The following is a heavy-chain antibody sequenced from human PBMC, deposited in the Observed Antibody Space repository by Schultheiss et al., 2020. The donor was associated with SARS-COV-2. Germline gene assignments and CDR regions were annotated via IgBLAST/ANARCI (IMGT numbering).Heavy chain of an antibody. CDR3: ARVSSGYERFYYYYYAMDV. J-gene: IGHJ6*02. D-gene: IGHD5-12*01. CDR1: GGSFSGYY. V-gene: IGHV4-34*01. CDR2: IYHSGST. Sequence: SETLSLTCAVYGGSFSGYYWSWIRQPPGKGLEWIGEIYHSGSTNYNPSLRSRVTISVDTSKNQFSLKLSSVTAADTAVYYCARVSSGYERFYYYYYAMDVWGQGTTVTVSS.